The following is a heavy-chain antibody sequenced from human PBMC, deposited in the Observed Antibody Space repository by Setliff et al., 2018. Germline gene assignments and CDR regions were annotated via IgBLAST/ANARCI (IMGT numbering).Heavy chain of an antibody. V-gene: IGHV5-51*01. CDR2: IFPGDSVT. CDR1: GYSFSTYW. CDR3: ARVGDYMGYYYNYYMDV. D-gene: IGHD3-10*01. J-gene: IGHJ6*03. Sequence: GASLKISCQGSGYSFSTYWIAWVRQMPGKGLEWMGIIFPGDSVTRYSPPFQGQVTFSADKSINTAYLQWNSLKASDTAVYFCARVGDYMGYYYNYYMDVWANGTTVTVSS.